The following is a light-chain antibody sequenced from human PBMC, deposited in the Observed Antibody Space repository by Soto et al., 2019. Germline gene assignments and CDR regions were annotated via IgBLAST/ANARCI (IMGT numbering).Light chain of an antibody. Sequence: EIVMTQSPATLSVSPGERATLSCRASQSVSSNLAWYQQKPGQAPRLLIYGASTRATGIPARFSGSGSGTEFTLTISSLQSEDFAVYYCQQYSNWPQTFGPGTKV. V-gene: IGKV3-15*01. CDR1: QSVSSN. J-gene: IGKJ1*01. CDR2: GAS. CDR3: QQYSNWPQT.